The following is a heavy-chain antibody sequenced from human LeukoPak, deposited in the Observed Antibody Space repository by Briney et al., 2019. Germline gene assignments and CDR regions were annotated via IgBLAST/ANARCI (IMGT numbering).Heavy chain of an antibody. CDR3: AKLLYYYDSSQPY. J-gene: IGHJ4*02. CDR1: GFTVSSNY. V-gene: IGHV3-23*01. D-gene: IGHD3-22*01. Sequence: HSGGSLRLSCAASGFTVSSNYMSWVRQAPGKGLEWVSAISGSGGSTYYADSVKGRFTISRDNSKNTLYLQMNSLRAEDTAVYYCAKLLYYYDSSQPYWGQGTLVTVSS. CDR2: ISGSGGST.